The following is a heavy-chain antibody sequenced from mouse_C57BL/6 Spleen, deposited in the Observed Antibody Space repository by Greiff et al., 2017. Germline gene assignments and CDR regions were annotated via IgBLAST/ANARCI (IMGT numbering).Heavy chain of an antibody. J-gene: IGHJ4*01. CDR1: GYTFTSYW. CDR3: ARFGYDAFYAMDY. Sequence: QVQLQQSGAELVKPGASVKMSCKASGYTFTSYWITWVKQRPGQGLEWIGDIYPGSGSTNYNEKFKSKATLTVDTSSSTAYMQLSSLTSEDSAVYYCARFGYDAFYAMDYWGQGTSVTVSS. V-gene: IGHV1-55*01. D-gene: IGHD2-2*01. CDR2: IYPGSGST.